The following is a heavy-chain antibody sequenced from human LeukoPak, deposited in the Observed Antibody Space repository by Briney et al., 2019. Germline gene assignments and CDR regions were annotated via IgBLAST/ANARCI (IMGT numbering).Heavy chain of an antibody. Sequence: GGSLSLFCAASGFTFSSYGMDWVRRAPGKGLEWVSGISGSGDRIFYADSVKGRFTISRENSKNTPYLQMNSLGAEDTAIYYCARGIVGVILHALEIWGQGTIVTVSS. J-gene: IGHJ3*02. D-gene: IGHD1-26*01. CDR3: ARGIVGVILHALEI. V-gene: IGHV3-23*01. CDR1: GFTFSSYG. CDR2: ISGSGDRI.